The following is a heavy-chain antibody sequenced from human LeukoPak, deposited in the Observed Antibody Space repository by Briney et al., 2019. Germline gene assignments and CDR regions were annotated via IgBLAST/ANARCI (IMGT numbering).Heavy chain of an antibody. CDR1: GFTFSDYS. CDR3: ARGGGYYFDY. CDR2: ISGRSSTI. J-gene: IGHJ4*02. V-gene: IGHV3-48*04. Sequence: GGSLRLSCAASGFTFSDYSMNWVRQAPGKGLERISYISGRSSTIYYADSVKGRFTISRDNAKNSLYLQMNSLRAEDSAVYYCARGGGYYFDYWGQGTLVTVSS. D-gene: IGHD6-13*01.